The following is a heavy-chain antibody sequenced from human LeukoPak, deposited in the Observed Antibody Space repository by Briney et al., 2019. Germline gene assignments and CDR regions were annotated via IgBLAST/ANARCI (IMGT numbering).Heavy chain of an antibody. CDR1: GYTFTGYY. V-gene: IGHV1-2*02. CDR3: ARSAPYRTSWHFDY. CDR2: INPNSGGT. J-gene: IGHJ4*02. Sequence: ASVKVSCKASGYTFTGYYMHWVRQAPGQGLEWMGWINPNSGGTNYAQKFQGRVTMTRDTSISTAYMELSRLRSDVTAVYYCARSAPYRTSWHFDYWGQGTLVTVSS. D-gene: IGHD2-2*01.